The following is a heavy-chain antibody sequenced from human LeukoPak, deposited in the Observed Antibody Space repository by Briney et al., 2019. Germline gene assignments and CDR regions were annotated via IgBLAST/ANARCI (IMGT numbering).Heavy chain of an antibody. CDR1: GASISSHY. V-gene: IGHV4-59*11. CDR2: IDKGGSP. D-gene: IGHD4/OR15-4a*01. CDR3: ARDLGRVANDYYFDS. J-gene: IGHJ4*02. Sequence: SETLSLTCTISGASISSHYWSWIRQPPGKELEWIGYIDKGGSPKYSPSLRSRVTISVVTSKNQFSLKLNSVTAADTAAYYCARDLGRVANDYYFDSWGQGTLVTVSS.